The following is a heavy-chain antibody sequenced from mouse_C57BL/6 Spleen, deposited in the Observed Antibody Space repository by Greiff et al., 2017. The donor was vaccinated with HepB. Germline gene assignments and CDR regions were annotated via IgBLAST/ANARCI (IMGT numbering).Heavy chain of an antibody. V-gene: IGHV1-82*01. CDR1: GYAFSSSW. CDR3: ALGMTTVVAPYYFDY. Sequence: VQLQQSGPELVKPGASVKISCKASGYAFSSSWMNWVKQRPGKGLEWIGRIYPGDGDTNYNGKFKGKATLTADKSSSTAYMQLSSLTSEDSAVYFCALGMTTVVAPYYFDYWGQGTTLTVSS. J-gene: IGHJ2*01. D-gene: IGHD1-1*01. CDR2: IYPGDGDT.